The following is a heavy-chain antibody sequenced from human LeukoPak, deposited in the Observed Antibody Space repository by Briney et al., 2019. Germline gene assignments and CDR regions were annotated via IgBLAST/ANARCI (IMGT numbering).Heavy chain of an antibody. D-gene: IGHD3-22*01. Sequence: SETLSLTCTVSGGSISSGGYSWSWIRQPPGKGLEWIGYIYHSGSTYYNPSLKSRVTISVDRSKNQFSLKLSSVTAADTAVYYCARAFRRDSSGYYYFDYWGQGTLVTVSS. J-gene: IGHJ4*02. CDR1: GGSISSGGYS. V-gene: IGHV4-30-2*01. CDR2: IYHSGST. CDR3: ARAFRRDSSGYYYFDY.